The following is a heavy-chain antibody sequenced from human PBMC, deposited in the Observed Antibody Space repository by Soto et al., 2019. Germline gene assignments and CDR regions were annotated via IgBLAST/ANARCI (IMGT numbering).Heavy chain of an antibody. V-gene: IGHV3-30*18. Sequence: QVQLVESGGGLVQPGRSLRLSCAASGSSFSSYCIHWVRQVPGKGLEWVAVISYDGTYKHYADSVTGQFTFSRDNSKNTIYLQMNSLRAEDTAVYYCAKDGGYYSSSWPFSWGQGTLVTVSS. CDR1: GSSFSSYC. CDR3: AKDGGYYSSSWPFS. J-gene: IGHJ4*02. CDR2: ISYDGTYK. D-gene: IGHD6-13*01.